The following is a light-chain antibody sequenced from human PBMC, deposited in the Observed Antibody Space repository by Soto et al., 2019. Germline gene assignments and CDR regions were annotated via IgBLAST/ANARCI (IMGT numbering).Light chain of an antibody. Sequence: EIVLTQSPATLSAFPGDRVTLSCRASQAVNTRLAWYQHKPGQAPRLLIYDASNRATGIPARFSGSVSGTDFTLTISSLEPEDFAVYYCQQRSNWRWLTFGGGTKVDIK. J-gene: IGKJ4*01. CDR2: DAS. V-gene: IGKV3D-11*01. CDR3: QQRSNWRWLT. CDR1: QAVNTR.